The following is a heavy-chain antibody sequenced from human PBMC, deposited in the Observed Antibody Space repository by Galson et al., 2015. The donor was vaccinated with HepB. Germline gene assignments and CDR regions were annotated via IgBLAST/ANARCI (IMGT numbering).Heavy chain of an antibody. CDR3: VKGADSNDDRYDY. D-gene: IGHD1-1*01. CDR1: GFTFSTYA. J-gene: IGHJ4*02. CDR2: MSDTGVNT. Sequence: SLRLSCAASGFTFSTYAMHWVRQAPGKGLEWVSGMSDTGVNTYYADAVKDRFTISRDNSKKMLYLHMSGLRVEDTATYFCVKGADSNDDRYDYWGQGTLVTVSS. V-gene: IGHV3-23*01.